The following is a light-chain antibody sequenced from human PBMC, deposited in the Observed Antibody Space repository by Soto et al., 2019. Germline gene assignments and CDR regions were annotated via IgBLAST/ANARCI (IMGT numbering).Light chain of an antibody. CDR1: QTIIGNY. CDR2: GES. Sequence: ESVLTQSPGTLSLSPGERATLSCRASQTIIGNYLACYQQKPGQAPRLRIYGESNRATGIPDRFSGSYSGTDFSLTITRLEPEDFAVYYCEQHVNSVYIFGQGTRLEIK. J-gene: IGKJ2*01. V-gene: IGKV3-20*01. CDR3: EQHVNSVYI.